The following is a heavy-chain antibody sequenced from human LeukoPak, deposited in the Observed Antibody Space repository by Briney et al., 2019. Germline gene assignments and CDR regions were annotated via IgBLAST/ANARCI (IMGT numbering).Heavy chain of an antibody. CDR2: ISAYNGNT. D-gene: IGHD3-3*01. Sequence: VASVTVSCTSSGYTFTSYGISWVRQAPGQGLEWMGWISAYNGNTNYAQKLQGRVTMTTDTSTSTAYMELRSLRSDDTAVYYCARVGVGSLVDYWGQGTLVTVSS. V-gene: IGHV1-18*01. J-gene: IGHJ4*02. CDR3: ARVGVGSLVDY. CDR1: GYTFTSYG.